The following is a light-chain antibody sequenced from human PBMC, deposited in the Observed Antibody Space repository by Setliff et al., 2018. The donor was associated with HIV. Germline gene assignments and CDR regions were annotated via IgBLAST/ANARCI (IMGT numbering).Light chain of an antibody. J-gene: IGLJ1*01. Sequence: QSALTQPPSASETPGQLVTISCSGSSSNIGRRTVNWYQQVPGMAPKLLIYSQNQRPSGVPDRFSASKSGTSASLAISGLQSDDEADYYCSAWDDSLNACVFGTGTKVTV. CDR3: SAWDDSLNACV. V-gene: IGLV1-44*01. CDR1: SSNIGRRT. CDR2: SQN.